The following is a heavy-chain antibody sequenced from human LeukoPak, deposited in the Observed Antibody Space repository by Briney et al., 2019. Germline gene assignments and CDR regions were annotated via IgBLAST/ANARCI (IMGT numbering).Heavy chain of an antibody. CDR3: AREKVVVPASKGFDY. D-gene: IGHD2-2*01. CDR2: ISSSSSYI. CDR1: EFTFSSYS. V-gene: IGHV3-21*01. J-gene: IGHJ4*02. Sequence: GGPLKSPCQASEFTFSSYSMNWVRKAPGKGLNWVSSISSSSSYIYYADSVKGRFTISRDNAKNSLYLQMNSLRAEDTAVYYCAREKVVVPASKGFDYWGQGTLVTVSS.